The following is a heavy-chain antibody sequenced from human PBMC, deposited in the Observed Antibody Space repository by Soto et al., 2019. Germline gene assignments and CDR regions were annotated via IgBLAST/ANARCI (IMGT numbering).Heavy chain of an antibody. CDR2: IYYSGST. J-gene: IGHJ4*02. V-gene: IGHV4-30-4*01. CDR3: ARYCSGGSCYEGRSSLFDY. D-gene: IGHD2-15*01. CDR1: GGSISSGDYY. Sequence: SETLSLTCTVSGGSISSGDYYWSWIRQPPWKGLEWIGYIYYSGSTYYNPSLKSRVTISVDTSKNQFSLKLSSVTAADTAVYYCARYCSGGSCYEGRSSLFDYWGQGTLVTVSS.